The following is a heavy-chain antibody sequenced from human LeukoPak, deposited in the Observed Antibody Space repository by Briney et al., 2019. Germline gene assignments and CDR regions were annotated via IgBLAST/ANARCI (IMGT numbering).Heavy chain of an antibody. D-gene: IGHD2/OR15-2a*01. V-gene: IGHV4-39*01. Sequence: SETLSLTCTVSGGSISSSSYYWHWIRQPPGKGLEWIGTIYYSGSTHYNPSLKSRITISVDMSKNQFSLKLSSMTAADTAVYYCANPAGRALYYFDYWGQGTLVTVSS. CDR3: ANPAGRALYYFDY. J-gene: IGHJ4*02. CDR2: IYYSGST. CDR1: GGSISSSSYY.